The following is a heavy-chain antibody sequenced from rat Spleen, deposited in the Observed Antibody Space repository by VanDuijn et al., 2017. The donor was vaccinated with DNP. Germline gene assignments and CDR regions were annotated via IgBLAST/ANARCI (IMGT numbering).Heavy chain of an antibody. J-gene: IGHJ3*01. CDR2: INPDGGTT. CDR3: TTDNSGLNWFAF. Sequence: EVQLVETGGGLVQPGRSLKLSCVASGLTFSAYWMFWIRQAPGKGLEWVASINPDGGTTYYLASVRGRFTVSRDNAENTVYLQMSSLRSEDTATYYCTTDNSGLNWFAFWGQGTLVTVSS. CDR1: GLTFSAYW. D-gene: IGHD4-3*01. V-gene: IGHV5-58*01.